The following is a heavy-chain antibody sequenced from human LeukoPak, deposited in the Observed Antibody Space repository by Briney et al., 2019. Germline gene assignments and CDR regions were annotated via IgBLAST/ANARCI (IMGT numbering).Heavy chain of an antibody. V-gene: IGHV3-23*01. CDR3: AINWNFDY. CDR2: ISHSGSST. CDR1: GFTFSTYA. Sequence: PGGSLRLSCAASGFTFSTYAMSWVRQAPGKGLEWVSSISHSGSSTYYADSVKGRFTISRDNSKNTLYLQMNSLRAEDTAVYYCAINWNFDYWGQGTLVTVSS. D-gene: IGHD1-1*01. J-gene: IGHJ4*02.